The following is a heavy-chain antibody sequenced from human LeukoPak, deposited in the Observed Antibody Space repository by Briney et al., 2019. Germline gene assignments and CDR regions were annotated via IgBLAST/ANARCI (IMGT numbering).Heavy chain of an antibody. CDR1: GYRFTSYW. J-gene: IGHJ4*02. D-gene: IGHD3-9*01. CDR3: ARRNYDILAGYYNDYFDY. Sequence: GESLKISCKASGYRFTSYWIGWVRQMPGKGLEWVGIIYPSDSDARYSPSFQGQVTISADKSINTAYLQWSSLKASDTAMYYCARRNYDILAGYYNDYFDYWGQGTLVTVSS. CDR2: IYPSDSDA. V-gene: IGHV5-51*01.